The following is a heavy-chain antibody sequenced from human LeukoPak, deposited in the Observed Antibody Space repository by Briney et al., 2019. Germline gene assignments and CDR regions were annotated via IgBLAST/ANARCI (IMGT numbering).Heavy chain of an antibody. D-gene: IGHD5-12*01. CDR2: IYYSGIT. CDR1: GGSISTSSYF. V-gene: IGHV4-39*07. CDR3: ARDVIVATIFDYYAMDV. J-gene: IGHJ6*02. Sequence: PSETLSLTCIVSGGSISTSSYFWGWIRQPPGKGLEWIGSIYYSGITFYNPSLKSRLTISVDTSKNQFSLKLSSVTAADTAVYYCARDVIVATIFDYYAMDVWGQGTTVTVSS.